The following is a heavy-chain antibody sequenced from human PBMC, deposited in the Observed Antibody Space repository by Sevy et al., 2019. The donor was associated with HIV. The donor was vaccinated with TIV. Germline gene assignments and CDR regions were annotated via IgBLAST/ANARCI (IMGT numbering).Heavy chain of an antibody. J-gene: IGHJ6*02. V-gene: IGHV4-61*01. Sequence: SETLSLTCTVSGGSVSSGSYYWSWIRQPPGKGLEWIGYIYYSGSTNYNPSLKSRVTISVDTSKNQFSLKLSSVTAADTAVYYCARQTGLAVAGTEIDYYYYGMDVWGQGTTVTVSS. D-gene: IGHD6-19*01. CDR1: GGSVSSGSYY. CDR2: IYYSGST. CDR3: ARQTGLAVAGTEIDYYYYGMDV.